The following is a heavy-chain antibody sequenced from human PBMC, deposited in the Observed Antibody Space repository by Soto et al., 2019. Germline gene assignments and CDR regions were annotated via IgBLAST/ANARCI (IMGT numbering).Heavy chain of an antibody. CDR3: ARLKGPHSRSAYWFDP. Sequence: PGESLKISCKGSGYSFTTYWIGWVRQMPGKGLEWMGIIYPVDSDTRYSPSFQGQVTISADKSISTAYLQWSSLKASDTAMYYCARLKGPHSRSAYWFDPWGQGTLVTVSS. CDR1: GYSFTTYW. J-gene: IGHJ5*02. V-gene: IGHV5-51*01. CDR2: IYPVDSDT. D-gene: IGHD2-15*01.